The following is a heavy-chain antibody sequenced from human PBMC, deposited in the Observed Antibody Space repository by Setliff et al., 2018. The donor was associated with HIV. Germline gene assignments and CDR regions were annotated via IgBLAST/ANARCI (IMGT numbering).Heavy chain of an antibody. J-gene: IGHJ4*02. Sequence: ASVKVSCKASGYTFTSYGMNWVRQAPGQGLEWMGWINTYTWNPTYAQDFTGRFVFSLDTSVSTAYLQISSLKAEDIAVYYCASDGYYYDSSGHLTYLFDYWGQGTLVTVSS. CDR3: ASDGYYYDSSGHLTYLFDY. D-gene: IGHD3-22*01. V-gene: IGHV7-4-1*02. CDR2: INTYTWNP. CDR1: GYTFTSYG.